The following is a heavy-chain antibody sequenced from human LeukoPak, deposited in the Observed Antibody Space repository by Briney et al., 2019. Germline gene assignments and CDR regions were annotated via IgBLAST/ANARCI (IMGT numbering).Heavy chain of an antibody. CDR2: IYYSGST. V-gene: IGHV4-30-4*08. J-gene: IGHJ3*02. D-gene: IGHD5-18*01. Sequence: SQTLSLTCTVSGGSISSGDYYWSWIRQPPGKGLEWIGYIYYSGSTYYNPSLKSRVTISVDTSKNQFSLKLSSVTAADTAVYYCARPDTTMEDAFDIWGHRTMVTVSS. CDR1: GGSISSGDYY. CDR3: ARPDTTMEDAFDI.